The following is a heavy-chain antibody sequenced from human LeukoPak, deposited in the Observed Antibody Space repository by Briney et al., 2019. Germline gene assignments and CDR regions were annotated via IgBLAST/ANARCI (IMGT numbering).Heavy chain of an antibody. V-gene: IGHV1-18*01. CDR3: ATPGGQDGCSSTSCYTGYYYYGMDV. J-gene: IGHJ6*02. D-gene: IGHD2-2*02. CDR1: GYTFTSYG. CDR2: ISAYNGNT. Sequence: GASVKVSCKASGYTFTSYGISWVRQAPGQGLEWMGWISAYNGNTNYAQKLQGRVTMTTDTSTSTAYMELRSLRSDDTAVYYCATPGGQDGCSSTSCYTGYYYYGMDVWGQGTTVTVSS.